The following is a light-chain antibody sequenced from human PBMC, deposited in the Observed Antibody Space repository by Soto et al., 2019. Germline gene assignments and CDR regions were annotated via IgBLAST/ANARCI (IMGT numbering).Light chain of an antibody. V-gene: IGLV2-14*01. J-gene: IGLJ1*01. CDR2: EVT. CDR1: ISDIGGYEY. Sequence: QSALTQPASVSGSPGQSITISCTGTISDIGGYEYVSWYQQHPGKAPRLMIYEVTYRPSGVSNRFSGSKSGSTASLTISGLQAEDEADYYCSSYTDSSPLGLYLFGNGTKVTVL. CDR3: SSYTDSSPLGLYL.